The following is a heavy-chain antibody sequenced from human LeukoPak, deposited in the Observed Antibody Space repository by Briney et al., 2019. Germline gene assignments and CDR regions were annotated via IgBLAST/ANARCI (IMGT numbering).Heavy chain of an antibody. CDR1: VGTFCSYA. CDR3: ARDTLGYCSGGSCYWVDY. Sequence: SVKVSCKASVGTFCSYAISWVRQAPGQALEWMGGIIPIFGTANYAQKFQGRVTITADKSTSTDYMELSSLRSEDTAVYYCARDTLGYCSGGSCYWVDYWGQGTLVTVSS. V-gene: IGHV1-69*06. CDR2: IIPIFGTA. D-gene: IGHD2-15*01. J-gene: IGHJ4*02.